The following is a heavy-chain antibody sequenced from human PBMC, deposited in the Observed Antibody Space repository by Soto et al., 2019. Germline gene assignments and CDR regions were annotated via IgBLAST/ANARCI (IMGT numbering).Heavy chain of an antibody. CDR1: GDSVSSNSAA. V-gene: IGHV6-1*01. D-gene: IGHD3-9*01. J-gene: IGHJ6*02. CDR2: TYYRSKWYN. CDR3: ARDRLLTDGWEYYYYGMDV. Sequence: SQTLSLTCAISGDSVSSNSAAWNWIRQSPSRGLEWLGRTYYRSKWYNDYAVSVKSRITINPDTSKNQFSLQLNSVTPEDTAVYYCARDRLLTDGWEYYYYGMDVWGQGTTVTVSS.